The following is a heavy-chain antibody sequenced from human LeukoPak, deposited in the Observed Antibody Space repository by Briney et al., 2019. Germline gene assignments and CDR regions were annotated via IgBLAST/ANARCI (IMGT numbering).Heavy chain of an antibody. CDR3: ARDPSYYDSSGYYYGAPPDY. J-gene: IGHJ4*02. D-gene: IGHD3-22*01. V-gene: IGHV4-39*02. Sequence: SETLSLTCTVSGGSISSSSYYWGWIRQPPGKGLEWIGTIYYGGSTYYNPSLKSRVTISVDTSKNQFSLKLSSVTAADTAVYYCARDPSYYDSSGYYYGAPPDYWGQGTLVTVSS. CDR2: IYYGGST. CDR1: GGSISSSSYY.